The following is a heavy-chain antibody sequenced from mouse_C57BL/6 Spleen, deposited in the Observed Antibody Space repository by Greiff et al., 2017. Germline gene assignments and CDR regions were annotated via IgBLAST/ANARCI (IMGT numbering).Heavy chain of an antibody. CDR1: GFTFSDYG. V-gene: IGHV5-17*01. J-gene: IGHJ2*01. CDR3: ARDYGQYYFDY. Sequence: EVQLQESGGGLVKPGGSLKLSCAASGFTFSDYGMHWVRQAPEKGLEWVAYISSGSSTIYYADTVKGRFTISRDNAKNTLFLQMTSLRSEDTAMYYCARDYGQYYFDYWGQGTTLTVSS. CDR2: ISSGSSTI. D-gene: IGHD1-2*01.